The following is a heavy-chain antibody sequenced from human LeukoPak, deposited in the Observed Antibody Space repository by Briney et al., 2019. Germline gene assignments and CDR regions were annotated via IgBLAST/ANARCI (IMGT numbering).Heavy chain of an antibody. Sequence: SETLSLTCTVSGGSISSSSYYWGWIRQPPGKGLEWIGSIYYSGSTYYNPSLKSRVTISVDTSKNQFSLKLSSVTAAGTAVYYCARHVSYDSSGYPNPNFDYWGQGTLVTVSS. CDR3: ARHVSYDSSGYPNPNFDY. CDR1: GGSISSSSYY. CDR2: IYYSGST. V-gene: IGHV4-39*01. D-gene: IGHD3-22*01. J-gene: IGHJ4*02.